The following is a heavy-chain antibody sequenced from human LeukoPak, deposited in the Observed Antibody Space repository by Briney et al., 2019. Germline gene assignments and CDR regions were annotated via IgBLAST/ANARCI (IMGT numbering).Heavy chain of an antibody. J-gene: IGHJ6*03. V-gene: IGHV3-23*01. CDR1: GFTFSSYW. CDR3: ARGRAIPYYYMDV. CDR2: TSDSGGST. Sequence: GGSLRLSCAASGFTFSSYWMSWVRQAPGKGLEWVSGTSDSGGSTYYADSVKGRFTISRDNSKNTNTLYLQMNSLRAEDTAFYYCARGRAIPYYYMDVWGRGTSVTVSS. D-gene: IGHD2-2*02.